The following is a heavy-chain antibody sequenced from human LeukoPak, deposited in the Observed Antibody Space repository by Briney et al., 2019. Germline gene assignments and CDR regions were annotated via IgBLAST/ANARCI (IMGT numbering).Heavy chain of an antibody. CDR1: GGSFNGYY. CDR3: ARDRVPPYCSSTSCYVYYYGMDV. J-gene: IGHJ6*02. Sequence: SETLSLTCAVYGGSFNGYYWSWIRQPPGKGLEWIGEINHSGSTNYNPSLKSRVTISVDTSKNQFSLKLSSVTAADTAVYYCARDRVPPYCSSTSCYVYYYGMDVWGQGTTVTVSS. CDR2: INHSGST. V-gene: IGHV4-34*01. D-gene: IGHD2-2*01.